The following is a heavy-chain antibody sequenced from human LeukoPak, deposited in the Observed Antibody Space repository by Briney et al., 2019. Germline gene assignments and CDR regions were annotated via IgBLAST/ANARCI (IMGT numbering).Heavy chain of an antibody. CDR3: TRHREIAGDCSSTSCYRQAYYYYYMDV. D-gene: IGHD2-2*01. J-gene: IGHJ6*03. V-gene: IGHV3-73*01. Sequence: GGSLRLSRAASGLTFSGSAMHWVRQASGKGLEWVGRIRSKANSSATAYAASLKGGFTISRDDSKNTAYLQMNSLKTEDTAVYYCTRHREIAGDCSSTSCYRQAYYYYYMDVWGKGTTVTVSS. CDR1: GLTFSGSA. CDR2: IRSKANSSAT.